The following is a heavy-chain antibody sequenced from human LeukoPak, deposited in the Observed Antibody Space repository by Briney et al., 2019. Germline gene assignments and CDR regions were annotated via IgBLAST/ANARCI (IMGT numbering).Heavy chain of an antibody. CDR1: GFTFSSYS. CDR2: ISSSSSYI. Sequence: GGSLRLSCAASGFTFSSYSMNWVRQAPGKGLEWVSSISSSSSYIYYADSVKGRFTISRDNAKNSLYLQMNSLRAEDTAVYYCARAATVTPGDAFDIWGQGTMVTVSS. CDR3: ARAATVTPGDAFDI. J-gene: IGHJ3*02. V-gene: IGHV3-21*01. D-gene: IGHD4-17*01.